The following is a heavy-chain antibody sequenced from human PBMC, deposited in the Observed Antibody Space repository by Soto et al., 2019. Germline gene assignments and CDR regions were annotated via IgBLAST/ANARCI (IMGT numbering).Heavy chain of an antibody. CDR2: ISYDGSNK. CDR1: GFTFSSYG. Sequence: VQLVESGGGVVQPGRSLRLSCAASGFTFSSYGMHWVRQAPGKGLEWVAVISYDGSNKYYADSVKGRFTISRDNSKNTLYLQMNSLRAEDTAVYYCAKDQTARPYYYYGMDVWGQGTTVTVSS. D-gene: IGHD6-6*01. CDR3: AKDQTARPYYYYGMDV. V-gene: IGHV3-30*18. J-gene: IGHJ6*02.